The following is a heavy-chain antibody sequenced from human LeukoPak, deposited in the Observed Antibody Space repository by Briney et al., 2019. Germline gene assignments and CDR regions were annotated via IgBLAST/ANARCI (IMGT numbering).Heavy chain of an antibody. CDR1: GFTFSTYA. J-gene: IGHJ6*03. V-gene: IGHV3-23*01. CDR3: ARGPPRGKYYYMDV. Sequence: GGSLRLSCASSGFTFSTYAMSWVRQAPGRGLEWVSGISGSGVSTYYADSVEGRFTLSRDNAKNSLYLQMDSLTAGDTAVYYCARGPPRGKYYYMDVWGKGTTVTVSS. CDR2: ISGSGVST. D-gene: IGHD1-1*01.